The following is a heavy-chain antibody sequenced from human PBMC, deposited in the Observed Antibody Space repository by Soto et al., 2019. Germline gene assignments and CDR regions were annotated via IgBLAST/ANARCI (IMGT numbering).Heavy chain of an antibody. J-gene: IGHJ6*03. D-gene: IGHD3-16*02. CDR1: GFAWSSYG. CDR3: ARELIDAPYYYYTDV. Sequence: LSVSSAAYGFAWSSYGLRWVRYASGKGLEWVAVIWYDGSNKYYADSVKGRFTISRDNSKNTLYLQMNSLRAEDTAVYYCARELIDAPYYYYTDVWGKGTTVTVSS. CDR2: IWYDGSNK. V-gene: IGHV3-33*01.